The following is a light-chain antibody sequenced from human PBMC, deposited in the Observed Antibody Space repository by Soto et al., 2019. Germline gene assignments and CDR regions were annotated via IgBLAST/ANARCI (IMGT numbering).Light chain of an antibody. CDR3: MQALQTPYT. Sequence: DIVMTQSPLSLPVTPGEPASISCRSSQSLLHSNGYNFLDWYLQKPGQSPQLLIYLGSNRASGVPDRFSGSGSGTDFTLRISTVEAEEVGIYYCMQALQTPYTFGQGTKLEIK. CDR2: LGS. CDR1: QSLLHSNGYNF. V-gene: IGKV2-28*01. J-gene: IGKJ2*01.